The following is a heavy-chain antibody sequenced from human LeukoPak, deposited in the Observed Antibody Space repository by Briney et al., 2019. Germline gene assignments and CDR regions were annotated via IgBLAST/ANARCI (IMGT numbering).Heavy chain of an antibody. D-gene: IGHD4-11*01. V-gene: IGHV3-23*01. CDR1: GFTFSSYA. Sequence: GGSLRLSCAASGFTFSSYAMSWVRQAPGKGLEWVSAISGSGGSTYYADSVKGRFTISRDNSKNTLYLQMNSLRAEDTAVYYCALAGTTVTASTSFDYWGQGTLVTVSS. J-gene: IGHJ4*02. CDR3: ALAGTTVTASTSFDY. CDR2: ISGSGGST.